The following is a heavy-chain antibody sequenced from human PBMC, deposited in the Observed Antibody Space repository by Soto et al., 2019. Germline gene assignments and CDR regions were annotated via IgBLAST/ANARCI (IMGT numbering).Heavy chain of an antibody. V-gene: IGHV4-59*01. Sequence: SETLSLTCTVSGGSISSYYWSWIRQPPGKGLEWIGYIYYSGSTNYNPSLKSRVTISVDTSKNQFSLKLSSVTAADSAIYYCAKARCGDTCYYRMDVWGKGTTVTVSS. D-gene: IGHD2-21*01. CDR1: GGSISSYY. CDR3: AKARCGDTCYYRMDV. CDR2: IYYSGST. J-gene: IGHJ6*04.